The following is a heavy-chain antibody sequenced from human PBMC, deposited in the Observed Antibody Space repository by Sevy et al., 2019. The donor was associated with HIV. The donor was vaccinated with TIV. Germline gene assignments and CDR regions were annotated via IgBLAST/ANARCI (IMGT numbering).Heavy chain of an antibody. V-gene: IGHV4-38-2*02. CDR3: ARAQGQCLVSALGEGGTVTLRELDH. J-gene: IGHJ4*02. D-gene: IGHD6-19*01. CDR1: GYSISSGYY. CDR2: IYPSGST. Sequence: SETLSLTCTVSGYSISSGYYWGWIRQPPGKGLEWIGSIYPSGSTYYNPSLKSRVTISVDTSKNQFSLKLSSVTAADTVVYYCARAQGQCLVSALGEGGTVTLRELDHWGQGTLVTVSS.